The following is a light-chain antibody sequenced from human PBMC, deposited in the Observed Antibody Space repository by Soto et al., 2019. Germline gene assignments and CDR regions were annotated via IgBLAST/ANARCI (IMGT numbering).Light chain of an antibody. CDR1: QSIRTS. CDR2: GAS. J-gene: IGKJ1*01. CDR3: QQSYTTPRT. Sequence: DIQMTQSPSSLSASVGDRVTITCRASQSIRTSLNWYQQTPGKPPNLLIHGASTLHGGVPSRFSGSGSGTDFTLTISSLQPEDVATYFCQQSYTTPRTFGQGTKVDIK. V-gene: IGKV1-39*01.